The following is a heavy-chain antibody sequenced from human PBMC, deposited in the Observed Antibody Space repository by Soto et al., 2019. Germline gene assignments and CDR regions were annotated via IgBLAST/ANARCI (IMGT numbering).Heavy chain of an antibody. CDR2: IIPIFGTA. CDR1: GGTFSSYA. V-gene: IGHV1-69*01. Sequence: QVQLVQSGAEVKKPGSSVKVSCKASGGTFSSYAISWVRQAPGQGLEWMGGIIPIFGTANYAQKFQGRVTITADESTSTAYMELSSLRSEDTAVYYCARDDCSGRSCYPYYYYGMDVWGQGTTVTVSS. D-gene: IGHD2-15*01. J-gene: IGHJ6*02. CDR3: ARDDCSGRSCYPYYYYGMDV.